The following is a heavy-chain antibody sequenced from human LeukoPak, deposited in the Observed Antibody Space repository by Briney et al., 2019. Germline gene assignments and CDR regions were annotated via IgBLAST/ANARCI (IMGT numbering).Heavy chain of an antibody. CDR2: ISSSSRYI. Sequence: GGSLRLSCAASGFTSSSYSMNSVRQAPGKGLEWVSSISSSSRYIYYADSVKGRFTISRDNAKNSLYLQMNSLRAEDTAVYYCARSSGYDSPLYYWGQGTLVTVSS. D-gene: IGHD5-12*01. J-gene: IGHJ4*02. CDR1: GFTSSSYS. CDR3: ARSSGYDSPLYY. V-gene: IGHV3-21*01.